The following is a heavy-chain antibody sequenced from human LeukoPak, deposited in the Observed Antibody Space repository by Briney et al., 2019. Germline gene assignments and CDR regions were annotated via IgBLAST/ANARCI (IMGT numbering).Heavy chain of an antibody. CDR2: IHYSGSS. Sequence: SETLPLTSTVSGGSSSSSSHYWGWIRQPPGKGLEWIGSIHYSGSSYYNPSLKSRVTMSVDTSKIQFSLKLSSVTAADTAVYYCARAHSSSRMMADYWGQGTLVTVSS. V-gene: IGHV4-39*07. CDR1: GGSSSSSSHY. J-gene: IGHJ4*02. D-gene: IGHD6-13*01. CDR3: ARAHSSSRMMADY.